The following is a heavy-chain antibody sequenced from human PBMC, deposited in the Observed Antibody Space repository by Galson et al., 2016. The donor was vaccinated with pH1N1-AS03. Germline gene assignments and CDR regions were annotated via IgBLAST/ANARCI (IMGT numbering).Heavy chain of an antibody. CDR3: ARDSGSGYYQTFDY. D-gene: IGHD3-22*01. CDR1: GYTFTGHY. Sequence: SVKVSCKASGYTFTGHYIQWVRQAPGKGLEWMGWINTANCSIKYGEIFEGRLTLTRDKSTNTASLPLSALTSDETAVYYCARDSGSGYYQTFDYWGQGTLVTVSS. J-gene: IGHJ4*02. CDR2: INTANCSI. V-gene: IGHV1-2*02.